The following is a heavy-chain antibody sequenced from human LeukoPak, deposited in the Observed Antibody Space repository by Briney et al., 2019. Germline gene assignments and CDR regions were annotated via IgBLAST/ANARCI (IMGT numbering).Heavy chain of an antibody. Sequence: GGSLRLSCAASGFTFSAFWMHWVRQPPGKGLVWVSRIDTGGTTTTYADSVKGRFTISRDNAKNSLYLQMNNLRADGTAVYYCTRDTDGSLDYWGQGILVTVAS. CDR2: IDTGGTTT. CDR3: TRDTDGSLDY. CDR1: GFTFSAFW. J-gene: IGHJ4*02. D-gene: IGHD1-26*01. V-gene: IGHV3-74*01.